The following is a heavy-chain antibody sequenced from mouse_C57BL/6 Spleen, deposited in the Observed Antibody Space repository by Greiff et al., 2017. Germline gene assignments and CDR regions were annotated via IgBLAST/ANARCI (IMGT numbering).Heavy chain of an antibody. V-gene: IGHV1-5*01. CDR3: TRRMNDGSPCAMDY. Sequence: EVQLQESGTVLARPGASVKMSCKTSGYTFTNYWMHWVKQRPGQGLEWIGAIYPGNSDTSYNQKFKGKAKLTAVTSASTAYMELSSLTNEDSAVYYCTRRMNDGSPCAMDYWGQGTSVTVSS. D-gene: IGHD2-3*01. CDR1: GYTFTNYW. CDR2: IYPGNSDT. J-gene: IGHJ4*01.